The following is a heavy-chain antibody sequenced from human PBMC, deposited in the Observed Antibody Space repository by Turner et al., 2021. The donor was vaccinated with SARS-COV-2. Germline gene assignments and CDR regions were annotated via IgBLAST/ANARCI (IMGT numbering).Heavy chain of an antibody. Sequence: EVQLLESGGGLVQPGGSLRLSCSASGISFSSYAMNWVRQAPGKGLKWVSGISSSGGSTYYADSVKGRFTISRDNSKNTLYLQMNSLRVEDTAIYYCAKDTGWGLESPYYFDYWGQGTLVTVSS. CDR1: GISFSSYA. V-gene: IGHV3-23*01. D-gene: IGHD2-8*02. CDR2: ISSSGGST. CDR3: AKDTGWGLESPYYFDY. J-gene: IGHJ4*02.